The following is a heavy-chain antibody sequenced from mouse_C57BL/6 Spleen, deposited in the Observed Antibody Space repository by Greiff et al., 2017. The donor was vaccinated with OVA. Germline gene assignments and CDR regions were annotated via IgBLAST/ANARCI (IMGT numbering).Heavy chain of an antibody. J-gene: IGHJ3*01. CDR3: AREEYDYGGGGFAY. V-gene: IGHV1-54*01. Sequence: QVQLQQSGAELVRPGTSVKVSCKASGYAFTNYLIEWVKQRPGQGLEWIGVINPGSGGTNYNEKFKGKATLTADKSSSTAYMKLSSLTSDDSAVYFCAREEYDYGGGGFAYWGQGTLVTVSA. CDR2: INPGSGGT. D-gene: IGHD2-4*01. CDR1: GYAFTNYL.